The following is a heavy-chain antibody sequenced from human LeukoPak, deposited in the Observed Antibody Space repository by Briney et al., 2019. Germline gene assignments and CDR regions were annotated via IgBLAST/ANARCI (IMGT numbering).Heavy chain of an antibody. Sequence: SETLSLTCTVSGGSISSSSYYWGWIRQPPGKGLEWIGSIYYSGSTYYNPSLKSRVTISVDTSKNQFSLKLSSVTAADTAVYYCARGGNLVVVVVAAEVAFDIWGQGTMVTVSS. CDR2: IYYSGST. V-gene: IGHV4-39*07. CDR1: GGSISSSSYY. CDR3: ARGGNLVVVVVAAEVAFDI. D-gene: IGHD2-15*01. J-gene: IGHJ3*02.